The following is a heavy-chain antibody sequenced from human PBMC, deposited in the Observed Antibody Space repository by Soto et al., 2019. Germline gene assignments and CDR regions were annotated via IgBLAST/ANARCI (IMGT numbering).Heavy chain of an antibody. CDR3: ARVLKSSGWDNDVFDS. V-gene: IGHV3-53*01. CDR1: GFTVSSNY. D-gene: IGHD6-19*01. J-gene: IGHJ3*02. CDR2: IYSGGST. Sequence: GGSLRLSCAASGFTVSSNYMSWVRQAPGKGLEWVSVIYSGGSTYYADSVKGRFTISRDNSKNTLYLQMNSLRAEDTAVYYCARVLKSSGWDNDVFDSWGQGTMVTVSS.